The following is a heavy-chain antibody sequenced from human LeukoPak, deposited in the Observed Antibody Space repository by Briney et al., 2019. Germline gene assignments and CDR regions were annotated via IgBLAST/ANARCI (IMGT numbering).Heavy chain of an antibody. CDR1: GFTFSSYS. J-gene: IGHJ4*02. V-gene: IGHV3-23*01. Sequence: GGSLRLSCAASGFTFSSYSMSWVRQAPGKGLEWISAISGSGGTTYYADSVKGRFTISRDNAKNTLYLQMNSLRAEETTVYYCARESVEVVVAGTGIDYWGQGTLVTVSS. CDR2: ISGSGGTT. CDR3: ARESVEVVVAGTGIDY. D-gene: IGHD2-15*01.